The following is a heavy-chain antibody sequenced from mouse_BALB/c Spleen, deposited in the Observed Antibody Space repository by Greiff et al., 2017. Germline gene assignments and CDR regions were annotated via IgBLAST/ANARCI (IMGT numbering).Heavy chain of an antibody. V-gene: IGHV2-2*02. Sequence: QVQLKQSGPGLVQPSQSLSITCTASGFSLTSYGVHWVRQSPGQGLEWLGVIWSGGSTDYNADFISRLSIRKEKSKSQVFFKMNSLQANDTAIYYCARDFYYGSSDGWFAYWGQGTLVTVSA. J-gene: IGHJ3*01. CDR1: GFSLTSYG. CDR2: IWSGGST. D-gene: IGHD1-1*01. CDR3: ARDFYYGSSDGWFAY.